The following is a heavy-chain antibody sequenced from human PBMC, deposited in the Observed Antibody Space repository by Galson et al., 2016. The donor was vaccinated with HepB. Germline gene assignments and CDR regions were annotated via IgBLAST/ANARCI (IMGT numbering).Heavy chain of an antibody. D-gene: IGHD1-1*01. Sequence: SLRLSCAASGFTFRNYGMTWVRQAPGKGLEVVSSISRSGDSTDYADSVKGRFTISRDNSKNTLSLQMNSLTADDTALYYCVQGGTAPAIWGKGTTVTVSS. V-gene: IGHV3-23*01. CDR2: ISRSGDST. J-gene: IGHJ6*04. CDR1: GFTFRNYG. CDR3: VQGGTAPAI.